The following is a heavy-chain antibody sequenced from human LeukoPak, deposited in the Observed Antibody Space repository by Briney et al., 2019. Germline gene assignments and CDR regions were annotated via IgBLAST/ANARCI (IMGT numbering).Heavy chain of an antibody. CDR1: GYTFTSYG. Sequence: GASVKVSCKASGYTFTSYGISWVRQAPGQGLEWMGGIIPIFGATRFAQKFQGRVTITTDESTSTAYMELSSLRSEDTAVYYCARGRREPEAGSGIDYYYYYMDVWGKGAAVTVSS. V-gene: IGHV1-69*05. CDR2: IIPIFGAT. CDR3: ARGRREPEAGSGIDYYYYYMDV. D-gene: IGHD3-10*01. J-gene: IGHJ6*03.